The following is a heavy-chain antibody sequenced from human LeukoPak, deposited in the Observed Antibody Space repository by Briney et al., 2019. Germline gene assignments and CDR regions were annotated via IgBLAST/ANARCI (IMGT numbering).Heavy chain of an antibody. CDR3: ASGGWCRGY. V-gene: IGHV4-34*01. CDR2: INHRGST. CDR1: GGSFSGYY. J-gene: IGHJ4*02. D-gene: IGHD2-21*01. Sequence: SETLSLTWVVYGGSFSGYYWTWIRQPPGKGLEWIGEINHRGSTNYNPSLKRRVTISVDTSKNQFALDLTSVTAADTAVYYCASGGWCRGYWGQGTLVTVSS.